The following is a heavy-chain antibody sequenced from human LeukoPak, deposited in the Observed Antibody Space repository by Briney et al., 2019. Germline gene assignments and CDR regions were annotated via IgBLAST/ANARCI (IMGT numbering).Heavy chain of an antibody. V-gene: IGHV4-4*07. CDR1: GGSISSYY. CDR3: ARGGLLPGWFDP. CDR2: IYTSGST. Sequence: SETLSLTCTVSGGSISSYYWSWIRQPAGKGLEWIGRIYTSGSTNYNPSLKSRVTMSVDTSKNPFSLKLSSVTAADTAVYYCARGGLLPGWFDPWGQGTLVTVSS. J-gene: IGHJ5*02. D-gene: IGHD2-15*01.